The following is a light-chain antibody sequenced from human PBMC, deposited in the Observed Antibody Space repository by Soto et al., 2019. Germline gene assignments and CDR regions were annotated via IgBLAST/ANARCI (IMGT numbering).Light chain of an antibody. CDR1: QDLHSF. V-gene: IGKV3-11*01. CDR2: DGS. J-gene: IGKJ5*01. CDR3: QQRTRWPMT. Sequence: EIVLTQSPATLSVSPGERVTLSCRASQDLHSFLNWYQQRPGQAPRPLIYDGSKRPAGVPDRISGDVSGTDYTLTISSLEPEELAVYDGQQRTRWPMTFGQGTRLEIK.